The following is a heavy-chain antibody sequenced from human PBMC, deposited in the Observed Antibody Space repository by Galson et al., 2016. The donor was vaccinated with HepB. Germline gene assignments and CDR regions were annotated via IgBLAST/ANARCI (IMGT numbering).Heavy chain of an antibody. CDR3: ARDRSGTWYGDAFDI. Sequence: ATLSLTCIVSGGSISSYYWTWIRQPPGKGLEWIGYIYYNGSTNYNPSLKSRVTISLDTSKNQLSLKVTSVTAADTAVYYCARDRSGTWYGDAFDIWGQGTMVTVSA. CDR1: GGSISSYY. V-gene: IGHV4-59*01. D-gene: IGHD6-13*01. J-gene: IGHJ3*02. CDR2: IYYNGST.